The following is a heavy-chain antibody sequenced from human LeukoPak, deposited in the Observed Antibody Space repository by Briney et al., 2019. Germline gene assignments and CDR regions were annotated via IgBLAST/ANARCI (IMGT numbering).Heavy chain of an antibody. J-gene: IGHJ4*02. Sequence: GASVKVSCKASGGTFISYAISWVRQAAGQGGEGLGWIIPIFGTPNYPQTFQRRFTITTHDSTSTAYMELSSLRSEDTAVYYCAIEAAAGLDYWGQGTLVTVSS. CDR3: AIEAAAGLDY. V-gene: IGHV1-69*05. CDR1: GGTFISYA. D-gene: IGHD6-13*01. CDR2: IIPIFGTP.